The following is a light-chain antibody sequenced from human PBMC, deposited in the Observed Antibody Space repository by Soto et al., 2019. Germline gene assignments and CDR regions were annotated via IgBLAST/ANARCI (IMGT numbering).Light chain of an antibody. CDR1: QSVSNNY. J-gene: IGKJ1*01. V-gene: IGKV3-20*01. CDR3: QQYGSSGT. CDR2: GAS. Sequence: EIVLTQYQGTLSLSPGESATLSCRASQSVSNNYLAWYQQKPGQAPRLLIYGASNRATGIPDRFSGSGSGTDFTLTISRLEPEDFAVYYCQQYGSSGTFGQGTKVDI.